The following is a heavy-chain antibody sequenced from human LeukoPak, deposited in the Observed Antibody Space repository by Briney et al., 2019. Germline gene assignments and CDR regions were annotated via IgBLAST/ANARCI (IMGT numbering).Heavy chain of an antibody. CDR2: MNPNSGNT. Sequence: GASVKVSCKASGYTFTSYDINRVRQATGQGLEWMGWMNPNSGNTGYAQKFQGRVTMTRNTSISTAYMELSSLRSEDTAVYYCVRVGSSGWYSSYYGMDVWGQGTPVTVSS. V-gene: IGHV1-8*01. D-gene: IGHD6-19*01. J-gene: IGHJ6*02. CDR3: VRVGSSGWYSSYYGMDV. CDR1: GYTFTSYD.